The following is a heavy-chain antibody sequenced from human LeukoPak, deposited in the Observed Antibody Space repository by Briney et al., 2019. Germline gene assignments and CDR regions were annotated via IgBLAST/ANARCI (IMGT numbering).Heavy chain of an antibody. D-gene: IGHD2-2*01. Sequence: NPSETLSLTCTVSGGSIGSSSYKWGWIRQPPGKGPEWIGSMYYSGSTDYNPSLKSRVTISVDTSKNQFSLKLRSVTAADTAVYYCARQSRGYCDSTSCPHEVYLFDYWGQGTLVTVSS. V-gene: IGHV4-39*01. CDR2: MYYSGST. CDR1: GGSIGSSSYK. CDR3: ARQSRGYCDSTSCPHEVYLFDY. J-gene: IGHJ4*02.